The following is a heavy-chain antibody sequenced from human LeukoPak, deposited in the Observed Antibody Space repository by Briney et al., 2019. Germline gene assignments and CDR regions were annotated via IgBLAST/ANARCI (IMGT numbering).Heavy chain of an antibody. CDR2: INHSGST. D-gene: IGHD3-9*01. CDR3: ARGLVILTGYHPGDYYYYMDV. Sequence: PSETLSHTCAVYGGSFSGYYWSWSRQPPGKGLEWIGEINHSGSTNYNPSLKSRVTISVDTSKNQFSLKLSPVTAADTAVYYCARGLVILTGYHPGDYYYYMDVWGKGTTVTVSS. V-gene: IGHV4-34*01. J-gene: IGHJ6*03. CDR1: GGSFSGYY.